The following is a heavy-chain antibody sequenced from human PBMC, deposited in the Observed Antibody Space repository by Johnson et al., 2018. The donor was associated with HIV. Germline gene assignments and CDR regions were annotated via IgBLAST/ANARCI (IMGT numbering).Heavy chain of an antibody. CDR1: GFTFSSYA. J-gene: IGHJ3*01. Sequence: QVQLVESGGGVVQPGRSLRLSCAASGFTFSSYAMHWVRQAPGKGLEWVAVISYDGSNKYYADSVKGRFTISRDNSKNTLYLQMNSRRAEDTALYSCAKDRVRYTSDVDAFDLWGQGTMVTVSS. V-gene: IGHV3-30*14. CDR2: ISYDGSNK. D-gene: IGHD1-1*01. CDR3: AKDRVRYTSDVDAFDL.